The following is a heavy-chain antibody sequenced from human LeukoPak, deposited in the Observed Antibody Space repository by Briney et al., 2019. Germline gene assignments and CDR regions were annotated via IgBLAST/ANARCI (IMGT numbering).Heavy chain of an antibody. CDR2: INPSGGST. V-gene: IGHV1-46*01. J-gene: IGHJ3*02. D-gene: IGHD2-2*01. Sequence: ASVKVSCKASGYTFTSYYMHWVRQAPGQGLEWMGIINPSGGSTSYAQKFQGRVTMTRDTSTSTVYMELSSLRSEDTAVYYCARDRRHCSSTSCYSPYDAFDIWGQGTMVTVSS. CDR3: ARDRRHCSSTSCYSPYDAFDI. CDR1: GYTFTSYY.